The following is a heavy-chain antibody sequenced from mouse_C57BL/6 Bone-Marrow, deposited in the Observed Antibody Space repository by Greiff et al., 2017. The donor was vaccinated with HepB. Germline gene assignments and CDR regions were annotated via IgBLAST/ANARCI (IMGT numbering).Heavy chain of an antibody. D-gene: IGHD2-1*01. Sequence: QVQLQQSGAELVRPGTSVKVSCKASGYAFTNYLIEWVKQRPGQGLEWIGVINPGSGGTNYNEKFKGKATLTAYKSSSTAYMQRSSLTAEDSAVYFCARGDYYPSFDYWGQGTTLTVSS. CDR1: GYAFTNYL. J-gene: IGHJ2*01. V-gene: IGHV1-54*01. CDR3: ARGDYYPSFDY. CDR2: INPGSGGT.